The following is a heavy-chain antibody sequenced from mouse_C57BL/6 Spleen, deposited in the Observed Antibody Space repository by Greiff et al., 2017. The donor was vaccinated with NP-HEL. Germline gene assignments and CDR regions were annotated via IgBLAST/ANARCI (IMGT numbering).Heavy chain of an antibody. D-gene: IGHD1-1*01. V-gene: IGHV1-42*01. Sequence: VQLQQSGPELVKPGASVKISCKASGYSFTGYYMNWVKQSPEKSLEWIGEINPSTGGTTYNQKFKAKATLTVDKSSSTAYMQLKSLTSEDSAVYYCARLGFITTVVATHYFDYWGQGTTLTVSS. CDR2: INPSTGGT. CDR3: ARLGFITTVVATHYFDY. J-gene: IGHJ2*01. CDR1: GYSFTGYY.